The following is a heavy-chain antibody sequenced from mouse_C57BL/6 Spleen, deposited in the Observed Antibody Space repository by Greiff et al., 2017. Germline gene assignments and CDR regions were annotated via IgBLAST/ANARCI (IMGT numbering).Heavy chain of an antibody. V-gene: IGHV14-3*01. D-gene: IGHD2-4*01. CDR2: IDPANGNT. CDR1: GFNIKNTY. Sequence: EVQLQQSVAELVRPGASVKLSCTASGFNIKNTYMHWVKQRPEQGLEWIGRIDPANGNTKYAPKFQGKAPITADTSSNTAYLQLSRLTSEDTAIYYCALYDYDDYYAMDDWGQGTSVTVSS. J-gene: IGHJ4*01. CDR3: ALYDYDDYYAMDD.